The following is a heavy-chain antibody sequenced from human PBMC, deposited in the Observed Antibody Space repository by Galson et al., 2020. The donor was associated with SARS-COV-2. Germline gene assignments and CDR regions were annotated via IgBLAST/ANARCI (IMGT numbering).Heavy chain of an antibody. CDR1: GGSFSDYS. V-gene: IGHV4-34*01. CDR2: LSHSGST. D-gene: IGHD2-8*01. Sequence: SETLSLTCAVYGGSFSDYSWTWVRQPPGKGLEWLGELSHSGSTNYSPSLKSRVFMSVDTSKNQFSLKLRSVTAADTAVYYCARGGSRPIMVFDYYYFYMDVWGKGTTVTVSS. CDR3: ARGGSRPIMVFDYYYFYMDV. J-gene: IGHJ6*03.